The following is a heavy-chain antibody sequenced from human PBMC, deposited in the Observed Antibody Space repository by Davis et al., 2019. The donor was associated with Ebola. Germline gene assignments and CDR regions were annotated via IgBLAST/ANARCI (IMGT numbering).Heavy chain of an antibody. CDR3: ARDFSPSFRVVVITDAFDI. Sequence: GGSLRLSCAASGFTFSSSAMHWVRQAPGEGLEWVALISYDGSNKYYADSVKGRFTISRDNSKNTLYLQMNSLRDEDTAVYYCARDFSPSFRVVVITDAFDIWGQGTMVTVSS. CDR2: ISYDGSNK. J-gene: IGHJ3*02. V-gene: IGHV3-30*04. CDR1: GFTFSSSA. D-gene: IGHD3-22*01.